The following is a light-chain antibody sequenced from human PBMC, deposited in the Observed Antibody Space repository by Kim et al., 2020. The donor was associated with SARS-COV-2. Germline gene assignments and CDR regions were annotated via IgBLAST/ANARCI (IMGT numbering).Light chain of an antibody. CDR3: QQRSNWPRSLT. J-gene: IGKJ4*01. V-gene: IGKV3-11*01. CDR1: QSVSSY. Sequence: PGERATLACRASQSVSSYLAWYQQKPGQAPRLLIYDASNRATGIPARFSGSGSGTDFTLTISSLEPEDFAVYYCQQRSNWPRSLTFGGGTKVDIK. CDR2: DAS.